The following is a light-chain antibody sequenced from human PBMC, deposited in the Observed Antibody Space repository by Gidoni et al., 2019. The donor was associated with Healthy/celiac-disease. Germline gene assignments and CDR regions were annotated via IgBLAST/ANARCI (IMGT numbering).Light chain of an antibody. Sequence: DIQMTQSSSTLSASVGYRVTITCRASQSISSWLAWYQQKPVKAPKLLIYDASSLESGVPSRFSGSGSGTEFTLTISSLQPDDFATYYCQQYNSYPRTFGGGTKVEIK. J-gene: IGKJ4*01. CDR2: DAS. CDR1: QSISSW. V-gene: IGKV1-5*01. CDR3: QQYNSYPRT.